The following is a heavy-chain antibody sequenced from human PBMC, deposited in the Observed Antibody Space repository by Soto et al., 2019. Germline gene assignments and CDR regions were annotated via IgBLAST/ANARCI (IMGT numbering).Heavy chain of an antibody. Sequence: EVQLLESGGGLVQPGGSLRLSCGASGFNFRLYPMAWVRQAPGKGLEWVSSMSGSGGSTFYADSVKGRFTISRDNSKNTLYLQMDTLRAGDSAVYYCAKAHTFRFYFFTGGDYWGQGTLVTVSS. CDR1: GFNFRLYP. CDR2: MSGSGGST. V-gene: IGHV3-23*01. D-gene: IGHD2-8*02. J-gene: IGHJ4*02. CDR3: AKAHTFRFYFFTGGDY.